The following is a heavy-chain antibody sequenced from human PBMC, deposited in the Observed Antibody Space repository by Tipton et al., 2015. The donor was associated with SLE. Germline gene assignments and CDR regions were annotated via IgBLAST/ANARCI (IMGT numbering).Heavy chain of an antibody. CDR3: ARQFKVGWLQYDLVLGWFDP. D-gene: IGHD5-24*01. CDR1: GDSITRSSFY. CDR2: IYYSGTAH. Sequence: TLSLTCTVSGDSITRSSFYWGWIRQPPGKGLEWIGSIYYSGTAHYENPSLKSRVTISIDTSNNQFSLKLSSVTAADTAVYHCARQFKVGWLQYDLVLGWFDPWGQGTLVTVSS. J-gene: IGHJ5*02. V-gene: IGHV4-39*07.